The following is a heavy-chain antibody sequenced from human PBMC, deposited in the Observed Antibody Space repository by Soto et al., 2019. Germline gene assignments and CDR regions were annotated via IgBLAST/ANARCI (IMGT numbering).Heavy chain of an antibody. J-gene: IGHJ6*02. D-gene: IGHD3-10*01. CDR3: AKVIKVRGVIIRGTDYYYGIDV. Sequence: GGSLRLSCAASGFTFDDYAMHWVRQAPGKGLEWVSLISGDGGSTYYADSVKGRFTISRDNSKNSLYLQMNSLRTEDTALYYCAKVIKVRGVIIRGTDYYYGIDVWGQGTTVTVSS. CDR2: ISGDGGST. CDR1: GFTFDDYA. V-gene: IGHV3-43*02.